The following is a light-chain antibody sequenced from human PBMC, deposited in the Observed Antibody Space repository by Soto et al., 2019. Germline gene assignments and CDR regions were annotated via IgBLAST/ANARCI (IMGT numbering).Light chain of an antibody. CDR2: KAS. V-gene: IGKV1-5*03. Sequence: DLQMTQSPSTLSASVGDRVTITCRASQSVSTWLAWYQQKPGKAPNLLIYKASNLESGVPSRFSGSGSGTEFTLTISNLQPDDFATYYCQQYTSYSWTFGQGTKVEVK. CDR3: QQYTSYSWT. CDR1: QSVSTW. J-gene: IGKJ1*01.